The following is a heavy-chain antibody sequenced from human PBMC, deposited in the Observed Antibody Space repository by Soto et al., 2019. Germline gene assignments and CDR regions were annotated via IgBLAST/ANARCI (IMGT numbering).Heavy chain of an antibody. J-gene: IGHJ4*02. CDR2: IIPIFGTA. Sequence: ASVKVSCKASGGTFSSYAISWVRQAPGQGLEWMGGIIPIFGTANYAQKFQGRVTITADESTSTAYMELSSLRSEDTAVYYCARVHCSSTSCYEADYFDYWGQGTLVTVSS. D-gene: IGHD2-2*01. V-gene: IGHV1-69*13. CDR3: ARVHCSSTSCYEADYFDY. CDR1: GGTFSSYA.